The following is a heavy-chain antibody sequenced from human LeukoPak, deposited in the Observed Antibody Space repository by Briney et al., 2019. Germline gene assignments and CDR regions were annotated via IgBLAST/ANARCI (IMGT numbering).Heavy chain of an antibody. D-gene: IGHD3-10*01. Sequence: ASVKVSCKASGYTFTGYYMHWVRQAPGQGLEWMGWINPNSGGTNYAQKFQGRVTMTRDTSISTAYMELSRLRSDDTAVYYCARGAWFGLPNYYYGMDVWGQGTTVTVSS. V-gene: IGHV1-2*02. J-gene: IGHJ6*02. CDR3: ARGAWFGLPNYYYGMDV. CDR2: INPNSGGT. CDR1: GYTFTGYY.